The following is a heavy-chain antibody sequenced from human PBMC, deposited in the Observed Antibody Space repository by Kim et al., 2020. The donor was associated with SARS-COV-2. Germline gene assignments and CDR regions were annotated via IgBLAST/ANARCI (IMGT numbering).Heavy chain of an antibody. D-gene: IGHD3-10*01. CDR2: IYYSGST. CDR1: GGSISSSSYY. J-gene: IGHJ2*01. Sequence: SETLSLTCTVSGGSISSSSYYWGWIRQPPGKGLEWIGSIYYSGSTYYNPSLKSRVTISVDTSKNQFSLKLSSVTAADTAVYYCARLGRITMVRGVIIVEYFDLWGRGTLVTVSS. V-gene: IGHV4-39*01. CDR3: ARLGRITMVRGVIIVEYFDL.